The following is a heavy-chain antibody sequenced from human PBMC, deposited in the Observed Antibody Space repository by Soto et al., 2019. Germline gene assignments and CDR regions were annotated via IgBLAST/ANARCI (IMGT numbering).Heavy chain of an antibody. V-gene: IGHV4-31*03. Sequence: SETLSLTCTVSGGSISSGGYYRSWIRQHPGKGLEWIGYIYYSGSTYYNPSLKSRVTISVDTSKNQFSLKLSSVTAADTAVYYCARDLQYSRLFYGMDVWGQGTTVT. J-gene: IGHJ6*02. CDR1: GGSISSGGYY. CDR3: ARDLQYSRLFYGMDV. CDR2: IYYSGST. D-gene: IGHD6-13*01.